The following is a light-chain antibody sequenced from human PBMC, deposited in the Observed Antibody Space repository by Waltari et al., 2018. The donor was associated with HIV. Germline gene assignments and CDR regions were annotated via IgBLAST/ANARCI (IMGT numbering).Light chain of an antibody. CDR2: RNT. CDR3: VAGDDSLGGHVV. Sequence: QSVLTQPPSASGTPGQRVSISCSGSSSNIGYNYVYWYQQIPGTAPKLVIYRNTQRPAGGPDRFSGARSGTSASLAISGLRSDDEADYDCVAGDDSLGGHVVIGGGTKLTVL. V-gene: IGLV1-47*01. CDR1: SSNIGYNY. J-gene: IGLJ2*01.